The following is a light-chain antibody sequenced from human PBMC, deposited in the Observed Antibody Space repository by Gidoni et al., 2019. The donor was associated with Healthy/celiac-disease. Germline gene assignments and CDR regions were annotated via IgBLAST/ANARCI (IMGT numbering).Light chain of an antibody. CDR1: QGIRSY. Sequence: DIQLTHSPSFLSASVGDRVTITCRASQGIRSYLAWYQQKPGKAPKLLIYAASTLQSGVPSRFSGSGSGTEFTLTISSLQPEDFATYYCQQLNSYRLSFGPGTKVDIK. V-gene: IGKV1-9*01. CDR2: AAS. J-gene: IGKJ3*01. CDR3: QQLNSYRLS.